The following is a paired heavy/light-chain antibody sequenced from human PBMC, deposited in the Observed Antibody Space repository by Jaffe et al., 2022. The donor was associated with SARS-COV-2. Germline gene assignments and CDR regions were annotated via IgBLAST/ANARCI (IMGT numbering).Light chain of an antibody. CDR2: DVR. Sequence: QSALAQPASVSGSPGQSITISCTGTSSDIGTYSYVSWYQQHPGKAPKLLIFDVRNRPSGVSDRFSGSKSGNTASLTISGLQTEDEAEYHCSSYTTRTTVVFGGGTKLTVL. CDR3: SSYTTRTTVV. CDR1: SSDIGTYSY. J-gene: IGLJ2*01. V-gene: IGLV2-14*03.
Heavy chain of an antibody. CDR3: ARDALFSTPHDTFDV. D-gene: IGHD1-1*01. CDR1: GFTLGDYY. CDR2: ISPSGYTI. Sequence: QVHLVESGGGLVKPGGSLRLSCAASGFTLGDYYMSWIRQTPGKGLEWLSYISPSGYTIYYADSVKGRFTISRDNAQSSLVLQMTSLRVEDTALYYCARDALFSTPHDTFDVWGQGTMVTVSS. J-gene: IGHJ3*01. V-gene: IGHV3-11*01.